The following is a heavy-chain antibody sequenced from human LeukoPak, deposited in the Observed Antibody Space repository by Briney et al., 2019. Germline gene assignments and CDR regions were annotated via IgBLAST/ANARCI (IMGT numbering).Heavy chain of an antibody. V-gene: IGHV1-69*05. CDR1: GGTFSSYA. CDR2: IIPIFGTA. D-gene: IGHD3-10*01. CDR3: VYGSGSYHYFDY. Sequence: GASVKVSCKASGGTFSSYAISWVRQAPGQGLEWMGRIIPIFGTANYAQKFQGRVTITTDESTSTAYMELSSLRSEDTAVYYCVYGSGSYHYFDYWGRGTLVTVSS. J-gene: IGHJ4*02.